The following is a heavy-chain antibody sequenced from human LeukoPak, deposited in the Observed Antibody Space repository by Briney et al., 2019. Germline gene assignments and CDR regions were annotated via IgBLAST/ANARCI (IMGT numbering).Heavy chain of an antibody. D-gene: IGHD2-15*01. CDR3: ARVSRTPNWAFDI. V-gene: IGHV4-31*03. CDR2: IYYSGST. Sequence: SETLSLTCTVSGGSISSGGYYWSWIRQHPGKGLEWIGYIYYSGSTYYNPSLKRRVTISVDTSKNQFSLKLSSVTAADTAVYYCARVSRTPNWAFDIWGQGTMVTVSS. J-gene: IGHJ3*02. CDR1: GGSISSGGYY.